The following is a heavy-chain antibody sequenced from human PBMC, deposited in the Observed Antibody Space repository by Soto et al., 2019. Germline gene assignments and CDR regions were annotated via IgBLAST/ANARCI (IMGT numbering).Heavy chain of an antibody. V-gene: IGHV3-30*18. Sequence: QEQLVESGGGVVQPGRSLRLSCVASGFIFSNYGMHWVRQVPGKGLEWVAVISYDGRTKYYADSVKGRVTISRDNSKNTLYVQMNSLRAEDTAVYYCAKDKYYQGSGSHDGADVWGQGTTVIVSS. D-gene: IGHD3-10*01. CDR1: GFIFSNYG. J-gene: IGHJ6*02. CDR3: AKDKYYQGSGSHDGADV. CDR2: ISYDGRTK.